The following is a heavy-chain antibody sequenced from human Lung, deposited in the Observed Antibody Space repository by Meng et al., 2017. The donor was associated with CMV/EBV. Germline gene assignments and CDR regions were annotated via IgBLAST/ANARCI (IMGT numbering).Heavy chain of an antibody. J-gene: IGHJ4*02. CDR3: ARVENYDFWSGYYSFPYYFDY. CDR2: ISSSSSTI. CDR1: GFTFSSYS. D-gene: IGHD3-3*01. V-gene: IGHV3-48*04. Sequence: GESLKISCAASGFTFSSYSMNWVRQAPGKGLEWVSYISSSSSTIYYADSVKGRLTISRDNAKNSLYLQMNSLRAEDTAVYYCARVENYDFWSGYYSFPYYFDYWGQGXLVTVSS.